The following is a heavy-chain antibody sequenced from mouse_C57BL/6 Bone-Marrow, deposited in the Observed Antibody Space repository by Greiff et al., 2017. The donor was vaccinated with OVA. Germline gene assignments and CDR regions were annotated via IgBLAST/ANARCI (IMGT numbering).Heavy chain of an antibody. D-gene: IGHD5-1*01. CDR1: GFTFSSYC. V-gene: IGHV5-6*01. CDR2: ISSGGSYT. J-gene: IGHJ2*01. CDR3: ARHGGYLYYFDY. Sequence: EVNVVESGGDLVKPGGSLKLSCAASGFTFSSYCMSWVRQTPDKRLEWVATISSGGSYTYSPNSVKGRFTISRDNAKNTLYLQMSSLKSEDTAMYYCARHGGYLYYFDYWGQGTTLTVSS.